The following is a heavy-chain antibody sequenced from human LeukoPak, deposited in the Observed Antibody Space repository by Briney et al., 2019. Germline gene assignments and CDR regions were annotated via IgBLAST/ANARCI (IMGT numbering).Heavy chain of an antibody. CDR2: IYYSGST. D-gene: IGHD6-13*01. J-gene: IGHJ4*02. V-gene: IGHV4-39*01. Sequence: PSETLSLTCTVSGGSLTNYYWGWIRQPPGKGLEWIGSIYYSGSTYYTPSLKSRVTISVDTSKNQFSLKLSSVTAADTAVYYCARVKRDPYSSILYWGQGTLVTVSS. CDR3: ARVKRDPYSSILY. CDR1: GGSLTNYY.